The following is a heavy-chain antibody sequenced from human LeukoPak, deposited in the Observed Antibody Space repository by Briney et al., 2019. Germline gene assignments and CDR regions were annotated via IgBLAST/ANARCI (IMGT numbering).Heavy chain of an antibody. CDR3: AKAGDYSYFDY. CDR1: GLTLSTYA. J-gene: IGHJ4*02. Sequence: GSLRLSCSGSGLTLSTYAMHWVRQAPGKGLEYVSAIATDGGGTYYADSVKGRFTISRDNSKNTLYLQMNSLRAEDTAVYYCAKAGDYSYFDYWGQGTLVTVSS. V-gene: IGHV3-64*04. CDR2: IATDGGGT. D-gene: IGHD4-11*01.